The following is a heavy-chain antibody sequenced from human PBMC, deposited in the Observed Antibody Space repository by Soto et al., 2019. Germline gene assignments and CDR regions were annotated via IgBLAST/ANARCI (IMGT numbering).Heavy chain of an antibody. V-gene: IGHV3-21*01. CDR2: IRGFSPYT. CDR3: ARDRGYDAHDYYYNAMDV. J-gene: IGHJ6*02. CDR1: GFTFRTYT. D-gene: IGHD2-15*01. Sequence: XESLRLSCISSGFTFRTYTVNWVRQAPGKGLEWVSGIRGFSPYTFYAESVKGRFTISRDNAKNSLYLQMNSLRAEDTAVYYCARDRGYDAHDYYYNAMDVWGQGTTVTVSS.